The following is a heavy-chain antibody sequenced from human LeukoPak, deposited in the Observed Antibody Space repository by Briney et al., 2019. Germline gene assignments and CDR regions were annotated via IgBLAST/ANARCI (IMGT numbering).Heavy chain of an antibody. J-gene: IGHJ5*02. D-gene: IGHD1-26*01. V-gene: IGHV1-2*06. CDR2: INPNSGGT. CDR1: GYTFTGYY. Sequence: ASVKVSCKASGYTFTGYYMHWVRQAPGQGLEWMGRINPNSGGTNYAQKFQGRVTMTRDTSISTAYMELSRLRSDDTAVYYRARAIYRAIVGAIPSDPWGQGTLVTVSS. CDR3: ARAIYRAIVGAIPSDP.